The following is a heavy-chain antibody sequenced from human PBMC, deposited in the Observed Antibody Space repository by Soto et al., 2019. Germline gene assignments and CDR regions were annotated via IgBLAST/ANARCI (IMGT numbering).Heavy chain of an antibody. D-gene: IGHD3-10*01. CDR2: ISAYNGNT. CDR1: GYTFTSYG. CDR3: ARDLLLWFGELLDAFDI. J-gene: IGHJ3*02. Sequence: QVPLVQSGAEVKKPGASVKVSCKASGYTFTSYGISWVRQAPGQGLEWMGWISAYNGNTNYAQKLQGRVTMTTDTSTSTAYMELRSLRSDDTAVYYCARDLLLWFGELLDAFDIWGQGTMVTVSS. V-gene: IGHV1-18*01.